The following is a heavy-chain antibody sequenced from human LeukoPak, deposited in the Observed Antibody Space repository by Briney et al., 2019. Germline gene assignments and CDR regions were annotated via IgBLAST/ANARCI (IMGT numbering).Heavy chain of an antibody. Sequence: GGSLRLSCEVSGFTFSSHAMTWARQAPGKGLEWVSGVRGGGGFPYYADSVQDRFTISRDNSKNTLFLQMNSLRAEDTAIYYCAKSSTLTTYEHLDYWGQGTLVTVSS. V-gene: IGHV3-23*01. CDR3: AKSSTLTTYEHLDY. CDR1: GFTFSSHA. CDR2: VRGGGGFP. J-gene: IGHJ4*02. D-gene: IGHD4-11*01.